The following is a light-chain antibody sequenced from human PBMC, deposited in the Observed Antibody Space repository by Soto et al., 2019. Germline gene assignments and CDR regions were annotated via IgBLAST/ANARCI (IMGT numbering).Light chain of an antibody. Sequence: EIVLTQSPGTLSLSPGERATLSCRASQSVSSSYLAWYQQKPGQAPRFLIYSASSRATGIPDRFSVSGSGTDFTLTISRLEPEDFAVYYCQRYGRSPTTFGQGTKVDIK. CDR1: QSVSSSY. V-gene: IGKV3-20*01. CDR3: QRYGRSPTT. J-gene: IGKJ1*01. CDR2: SAS.